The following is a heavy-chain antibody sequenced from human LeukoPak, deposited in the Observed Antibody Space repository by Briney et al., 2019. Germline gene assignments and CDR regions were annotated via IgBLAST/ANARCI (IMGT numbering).Heavy chain of an antibody. D-gene: IGHD3-22*01. CDR2: IYTSGST. Sequence: PSQTLSLTCTVSGGSISSGSYYWSWIRQPAGKGPEWIGRIYTSGSTNYNPSLKSRVTISVDTSKNQFSLKLSSVTAADTAVYYCASLYYYDSSGYYSFDYWGQGTLVTVSS. V-gene: IGHV4-61*02. J-gene: IGHJ4*02. CDR1: GGSISSGSYY. CDR3: ASLYYYDSSGYYSFDY.